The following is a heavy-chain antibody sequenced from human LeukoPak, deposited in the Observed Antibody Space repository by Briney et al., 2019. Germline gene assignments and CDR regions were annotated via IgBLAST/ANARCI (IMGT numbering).Heavy chain of an antibody. CDR1: GFTFSSYS. D-gene: IGHD2-15*01. Sequence: GGSLRLSCAASGFTFSSYSMNWVRQAPGKGLEWVSSISSSSSYIYYADSVKGRFTIPRDNAKNSLYLQMNSLRAEDTAVYYCARVAQYCSGGSCFDYWGQGTLVTVSS. CDR3: ARVAQYCSGGSCFDY. J-gene: IGHJ4*02. V-gene: IGHV3-21*01. CDR2: ISSSSSYI.